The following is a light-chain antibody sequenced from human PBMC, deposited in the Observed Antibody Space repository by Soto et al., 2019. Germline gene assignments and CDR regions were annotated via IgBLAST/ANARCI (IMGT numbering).Light chain of an antibody. CDR3: SSYGGRSMYV. V-gene: IGLV2-8*01. Sequence: QSVLTQPPSASGSPGQSVTFSCTGTSSDVGTYAYVSWYQQYPGKAPKLLIYGVTRRPSGVPDRFSGSRSGNTAALTVSGVQAEDEAYYYCSSYGGRSMYVFGTGTKVTV. J-gene: IGLJ1*01. CDR1: SSDVGTYAY. CDR2: GVT.